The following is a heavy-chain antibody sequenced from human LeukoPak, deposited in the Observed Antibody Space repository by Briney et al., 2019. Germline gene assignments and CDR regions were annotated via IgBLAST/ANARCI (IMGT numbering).Heavy chain of an antibody. D-gene: IGHD5-24*01. J-gene: IGHJ4*02. CDR3: ARSDGRSYYFDY. CDR2: VRQDGDEK. Sequence: PGRSLRLSCAASGFSFSSFRMYWVRQTPGKGLEWVANVRQDGDEKYYVDSVKGRFTISRDNAKNSLYLQMNSLRGEDTAVYCCARSDGRSYYFDYWGQGTLVTVSS. CDR1: GFSFSSFR. V-gene: IGHV3-7*01.